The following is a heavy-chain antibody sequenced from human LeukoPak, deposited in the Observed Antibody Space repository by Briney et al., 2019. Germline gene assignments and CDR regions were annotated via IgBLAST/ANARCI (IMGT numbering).Heavy chain of an antibody. Sequence: GGSLRLSCAASGFTFSSYAMSWVRQAPGKGLEWVSAISGSGGSTYYADSVKGRFTISRDNSKNTLYLQMNSLRAEDTAVYYCAAHSYGLYYFDYWGQGTLVTVSS. V-gene: IGHV3-23*01. CDR1: GFTFSSYA. J-gene: IGHJ4*02. CDR2: ISGSGGST. CDR3: AAHSYGLYYFDY. D-gene: IGHD5-18*01.